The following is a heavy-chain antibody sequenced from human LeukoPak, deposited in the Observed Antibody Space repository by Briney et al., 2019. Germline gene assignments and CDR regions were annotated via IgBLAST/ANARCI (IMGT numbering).Heavy chain of an antibody. J-gene: IGHJ3*02. CDR3: AGASLYYDSSGQRTFDI. V-gene: IGHV4-59*01. CDR1: GGSISSYY. D-gene: IGHD3-22*01. CDR2: IYYSGGT. Sequence: SESLSLTCTVSGGSISSYYWNWIRQPPGKGLEWIGYIYYSGGTNYNPSLKSRVHVSLDTFKNQFSLQLSSVTAADTAVYYCAGASLYYDSSGQRTFDIWGQGIIVPVSS.